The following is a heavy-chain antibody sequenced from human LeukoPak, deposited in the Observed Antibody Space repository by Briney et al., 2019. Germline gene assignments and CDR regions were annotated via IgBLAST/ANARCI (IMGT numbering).Heavy chain of an antibody. J-gene: IGHJ6*03. CDR2: IYYSGST. CDR1: GGPISSYY. D-gene: IGHD2-2*01. CDR3: ARQSCSSTRCPTGYYYYMDV. Sequence: KPSETLSHTCSVSGGPISSYYWSWIRQPPAKGLEGVGWIYYSGSTNYNPSFKSRVTISVDTSKNQSSLKLSSVTAADTAVYYCARQSCSSTRCPTGYYYYMDVWGKGTTVTVSS. V-gene: IGHV4-59*08.